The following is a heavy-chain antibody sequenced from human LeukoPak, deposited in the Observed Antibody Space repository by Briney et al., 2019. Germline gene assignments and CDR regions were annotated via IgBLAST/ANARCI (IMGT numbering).Heavy chain of an antibody. V-gene: IGHV1-24*01. J-gene: IGHJ4*02. Sequence: ASVKVSCKVSGKTLSDLSIHWLRQPPGKGLEWLGGPDPEDGERIYAQMFQGRVTMTEDTSIDTAYMELSSLRSGDTAVYYCVTGFTTMAVDYFDYWGQGTLVTVSP. CDR1: GKTLSDLS. CDR2: PDPEDGER. D-gene: IGHD5-18*01. CDR3: VTGFTTMAVDYFDY.